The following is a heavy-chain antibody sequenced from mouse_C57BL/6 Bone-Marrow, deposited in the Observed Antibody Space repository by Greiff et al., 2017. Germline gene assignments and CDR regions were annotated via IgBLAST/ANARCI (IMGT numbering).Heavy chain of an antibody. CDR2: ISDGGSYT. CDR1: GFTFSSYA. CDR3: ARDNGYYVFDY. Sequence: EVKVVESGGGLVKPGGSLKLSCAASGFTFSSYAMSWVRQTPEKRLEWVATISDGGSYTYYPDNVKGRFTISRDNAKNNLYLQMSHLKSENTARYYCARDNGYYVFDYWGQGTTLTVSS. J-gene: IGHJ2*01. D-gene: IGHD2-3*01. V-gene: IGHV5-4*01.